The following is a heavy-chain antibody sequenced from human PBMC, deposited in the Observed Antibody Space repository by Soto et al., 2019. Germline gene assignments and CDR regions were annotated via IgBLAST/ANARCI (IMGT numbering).Heavy chain of an antibody. V-gene: IGHV3-13*01. CDR3: ARANYDSSGYYSVYYYYGMDV. CDR2: LGTAGDT. J-gene: IGHJ6*02. D-gene: IGHD3-22*01. Sequence: EVQLVESGGGLVQPGGSLRLSCAASGFTFSSYDMHWVRQATGKGLEWVSALGTAGDTYYPGSVKGRFTISRENAKNSLYLQMNSLRAEDTAVYYCARANYDSSGYYSVYYYYGMDVWGQGTTVTVSS. CDR1: GFTFSSYD.